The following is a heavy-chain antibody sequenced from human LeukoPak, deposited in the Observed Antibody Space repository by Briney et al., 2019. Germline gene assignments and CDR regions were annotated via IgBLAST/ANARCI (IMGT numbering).Heavy chain of an antibody. CDR1: GFTFNSYG. J-gene: IGHJ4*02. D-gene: IGHD2-15*01. CDR2: ISNNGGST. Sequence: GGSLRLSCAASGFTFNSYGLHWVRQAPGKGLEYVSAISNNGGSTYYANSVKGRFTIFRDNSKNTLYLQMGSLRPEDMAVYYCARSGYCSGGTCYVDYWGQGTLVTVSS. V-gene: IGHV3-64*01. CDR3: ARSGYCSGGTCYVDY.